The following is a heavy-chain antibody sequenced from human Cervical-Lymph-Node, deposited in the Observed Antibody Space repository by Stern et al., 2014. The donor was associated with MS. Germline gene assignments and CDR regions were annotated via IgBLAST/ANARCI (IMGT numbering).Heavy chain of an antibody. CDR1: GFSLTTNGVA. CDR2: IYWDDDT. J-gene: IGHJ4*02. D-gene: IGHD6-6*01. CDR3: AHRDDWQLDFAY. V-gene: IGHV2-5*02. Sequence: QVTFRESGPTLVIPTQTLTLTCTFSGFSLTTNGVAVGWIRQPPGKALEGLALIYWDDDTRYSPSLKSRLTITKDTSKNQVLLTMTNVEPVDTATYYCAHRDDWQLDFAYWGQGILVTVSS.